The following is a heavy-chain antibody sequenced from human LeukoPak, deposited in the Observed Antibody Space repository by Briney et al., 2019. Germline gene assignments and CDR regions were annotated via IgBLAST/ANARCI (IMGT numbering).Heavy chain of an antibody. CDR3: ARDPKGGGWFDP. D-gene: IGHD3-16*01. CDR1: GGSIISSTYY. CDR2: TYTSGGT. V-gene: IGHV4-61*02. J-gene: IGHJ5*02. Sequence: SQTLSLTCTVSGGSIISSTYYWSWIRQPAGKGLEWIGRTYTSGGTNYNPSLKSRVTISIDTSKNQFSLRLSSVTAADTAMYYCARDPKGGGWFDPWGQGTLVTVSS.